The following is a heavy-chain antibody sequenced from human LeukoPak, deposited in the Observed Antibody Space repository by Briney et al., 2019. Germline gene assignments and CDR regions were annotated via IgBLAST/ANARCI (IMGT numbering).Heavy chain of an antibody. CDR3: ARESGYSSGWFSYYYYGMDV. CDR2: IWYDGSNK. CDR1: GFTFSSYG. Sequence: GESLRLSCAASGFTFSSYGMHWVRQAPGKGLEWVAVIWYDGSNKYYADSVKGRFTISRDNSKNTLYLQMNSLRAEDTAVYYCARESGYSSGWFSYYYYGMDVWGQGTTVTVSS. V-gene: IGHV3-33*01. J-gene: IGHJ6*02. D-gene: IGHD6-19*01.